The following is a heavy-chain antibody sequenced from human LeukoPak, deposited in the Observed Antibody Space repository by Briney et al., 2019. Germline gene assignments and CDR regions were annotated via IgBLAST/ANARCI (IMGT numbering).Heavy chain of an antibody. CDR3: ARQVTGRFDY. CDR2: ISSSGKTI. V-gene: IGHV3-48*03. Sequence: GGSLRLSCAASGFTLSSYEMNWVRQAPGKGGEWVSYISSSGKTIYYADSVKGRFTISRDNAKSSLYLQMNSLRAEDTAVYYCARQVTGRFDYWGQGTLVTVSS. D-gene: IGHD4-23*01. J-gene: IGHJ4*02. CDR1: GFTLSSYE.